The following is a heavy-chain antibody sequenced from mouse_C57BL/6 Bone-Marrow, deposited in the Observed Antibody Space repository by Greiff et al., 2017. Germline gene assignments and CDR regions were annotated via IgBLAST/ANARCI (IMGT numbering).Heavy chain of an antibody. CDR3: ARRGYYYAMDY. V-gene: IGHV5-6*02. CDR1: GFTFSSYG. CDR2: ISSGGSYT. J-gene: IGHJ4*01. Sequence: EVKLVESGGDLVKPGGSLKLSCAASGFTFSSYGMSWVRQTPDKRLGWVATISSGGSYTYYPDSVKGRFTISRDNTKNTLYLQMSSLKSEDTAMYYCARRGYYYAMDYWGQGTSVTVSS.